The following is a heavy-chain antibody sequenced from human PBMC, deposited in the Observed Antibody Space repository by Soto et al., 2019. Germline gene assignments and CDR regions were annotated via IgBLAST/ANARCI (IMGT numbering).Heavy chain of an antibody. Sequence: SETLSLTCAVYGGSFSGYYWSWIRQPPGKGLEWIGEINHSGSTNYNPSLKSRVTISVDTSKNQFSLKLSSVTAADTAVYYCARGIGDYMVYAIGYYYYGMDVPAQGTTVTVSS. CDR3: ARGIGDYMVYAIGYYYYGMDV. CDR2: INHSGST. D-gene: IGHD2-8*01. V-gene: IGHV4-34*01. CDR1: GGSFSGYY. J-gene: IGHJ6*02.